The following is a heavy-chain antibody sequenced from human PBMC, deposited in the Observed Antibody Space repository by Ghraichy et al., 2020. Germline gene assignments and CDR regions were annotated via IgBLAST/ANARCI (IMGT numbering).Heavy chain of an antibody. CDR3: ARGPAYCSSTSCYAFLGWFDP. CDR1: GGSFSGYY. V-gene: IGHV4-34*01. D-gene: IGHD2-2*01. J-gene: IGHJ5*02. CDR2: INHSGST. Sequence: SETLSLTCAVYGGSFSGYYWSWIRQPPGKGLEWIGEINHSGSTNYNPSLMSRVTISVDTSKNQFSLKLSSVTAADTAVYYCARGPAYCSSTSCYAFLGWFDPWGQGTLVTVSS.